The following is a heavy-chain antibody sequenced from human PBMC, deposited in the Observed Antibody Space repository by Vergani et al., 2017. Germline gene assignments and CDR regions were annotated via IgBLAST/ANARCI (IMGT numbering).Heavy chain of an antibody. J-gene: IGHJ3*02. CDR1: GGNFSSYA. Sequence: QVQLVQSGAEVKKPGSSVKVSCKASGGNFSSYAISWVRQAPGQGLEWMGGIIPIFGTANYAQKFQGRVTITADESTSTAYMELSSLRSEDTAVYYCAIPTYYYGSGSPGGAFDIWGQGTMVTVSS. CDR3: AIPTYYYGSGSPGGAFDI. D-gene: IGHD3-10*01. V-gene: IGHV1-69*01. CDR2: IIPIFGTA.